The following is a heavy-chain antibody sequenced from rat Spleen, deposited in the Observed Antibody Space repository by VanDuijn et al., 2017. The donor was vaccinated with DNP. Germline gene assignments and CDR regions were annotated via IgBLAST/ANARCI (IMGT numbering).Heavy chain of an antibody. CDR3: ATAIGDY. CDR1: GFTFSDYN. D-gene: IGHD1-2*01. V-gene: IGHV5-7*01. Sequence: EVQLVESGGGLVQPGRSLKLSCAASGFTFSDYNMAWVRQAPKKGLEWVATIHSDGSATYYRDSVRGRFTVSRNNAESILYLQMDSLRSDDTATYYCATAIGDYWGQGVMVTVSS. J-gene: IGHJ2*01. CDR2: IHSDGSAT.